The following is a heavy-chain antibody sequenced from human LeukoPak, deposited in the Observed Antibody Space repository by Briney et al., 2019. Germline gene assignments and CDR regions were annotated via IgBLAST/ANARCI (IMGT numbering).Heavy chain of an antibody. Sequence: GGSLRLTCGASDFTFSTYDMTWVRQAPGKGLEWVSSISDSGRYIFTADSVRGRFTISRDNSANTLYLQMYSLRVDDTATYFCAGKLPAVTYYFDSWGQGTLVTVSS. CDR1: DFTFSTYD. D-gene: IGHD2-15*01. V-gene: IGHV3-23*01. CDR2: ISDSGRYI. CDR3: AGKLPAVTYYFDS. J-gene: IGHJ4*02.